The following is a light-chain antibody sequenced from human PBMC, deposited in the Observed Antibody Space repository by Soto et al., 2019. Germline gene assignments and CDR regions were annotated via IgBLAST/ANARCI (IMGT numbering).Light chain of an antibody. V-gene: IGLV2-14*01. J-gene: IGLJ1*01. Sequence: QSVLTQPPSVSLSPGQSITISCTGTSSDVGGYNYVSWYQQHPGKAPKLIIYAVSKRPSGVSNRFSGSKSGNTASLTISGLQAEDEADYYCSSYTSYSPYVFGTGTNVTVL. CDR2: AVS. CDR3: SSYTSYSPYV. CDR1: SSDVGGYNY.